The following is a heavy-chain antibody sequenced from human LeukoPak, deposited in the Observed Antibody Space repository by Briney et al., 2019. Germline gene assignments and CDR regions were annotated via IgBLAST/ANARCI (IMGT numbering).Heavy chain of an antibody. J-gene: IGHJ4*02. CDR3: ARGDRYSGSSDFDY. CDR1: GYTFTSYG. D-gene: IGHD1-26*01. V-gene: IGHV1-18*01. CDR2: ISAYNGNT. Sequence: GASVKVSCKASGYTFTSYGISWVRQAPGQGLEWMGWISAYNGNTNYAQKLQGRVTMTTDTSTSTAFMELRSLRSDDTAVYYCARGDRYSGSSDFDYWGQGTLVTVSS.